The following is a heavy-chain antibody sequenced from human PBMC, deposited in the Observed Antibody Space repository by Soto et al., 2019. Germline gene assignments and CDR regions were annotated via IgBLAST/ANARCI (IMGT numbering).Heavy chain of an antibody. J-gene: IGHJ5*02. CDR3: AGDPDSHYNDSHASSYP. CDR2: IIPIIGII. V-gene: IGHV1-69*08. D-gene: IGHD3-22*01. CDR1: RGTFSTYT. Sequence: QVQLVQSGAEVKKPGSSVKVSCKASRGTFSTYTITWVRQAPGQGLEWMGRIIPIIGIINYAQKFQGRVTSTADNITGTAYMELTRLRSDDTAVYYCAGDPDSHYNDSHASSYPWGQGTLVTVSS.